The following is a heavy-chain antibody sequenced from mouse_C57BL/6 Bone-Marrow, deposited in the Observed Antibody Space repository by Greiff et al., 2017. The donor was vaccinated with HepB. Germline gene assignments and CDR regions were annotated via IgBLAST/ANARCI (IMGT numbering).Heavy chain of an antibody. D-gene: IGHD2-5*01. Sequence: QVQLKESGPGLVAPSQSLSITCTVSGFSLTSYAISWVRQPPGKGLEWLGVIWTGGGTNYNSALKSRLSISKDNSKSQVFLKMNSLQTDDTARYYCARTKPYYSKVYWYFDVWGTGTTVTVSS. CDR1: GFSLTSYA. J-gene: IGHJ1*03. CDR2: IWTGGGT. CDR3: ARTKPYYSKVYWYFDV. V-gene: IGHV2-9-1*01.